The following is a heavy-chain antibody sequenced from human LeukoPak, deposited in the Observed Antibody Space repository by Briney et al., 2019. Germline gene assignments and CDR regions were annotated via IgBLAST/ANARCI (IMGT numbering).Heavy chain of an antibody. V-gene: IGHV3-33*06. J-gene: IGHJ4*02. Sequence: GGSLRLSCVTSGFTFSHYAMHWVRQAPGKGLEWVAVIWNDGSDKYYGDSVKGRFTISRDNAKKTVYLKMNSLRVEETAVYYCAKDAQRGFDYSNSLESWGQGALVTVSS. CDR1: GFTFSHYA. CDR2: IWNDGSDK. CDR3: AKDAQRGFDYSNSLES. D-gene: IGHD4-11*01.